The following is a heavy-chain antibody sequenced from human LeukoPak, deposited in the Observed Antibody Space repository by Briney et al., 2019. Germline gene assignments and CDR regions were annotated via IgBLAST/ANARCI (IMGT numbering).Heavy chain of an antibody. D-gene: IGHD4-17*01. CDR2: LYTSGGA. CDR3: TRDAETHGDSFDY. Sequence: SETLSLTRTVSGVSISSGGYFWTWIRQPAGKGLEWIGRLYTSGGATYNPSLKSRVTFSLDTSKNQFSLELSSVTAADTAVYYCTRDAETHGDSFDYWGPGTLVTVSS. J-gene: IGHJ4*02. CDR1: GVSISSGGYF. V-gene: IGHV4-61*02.